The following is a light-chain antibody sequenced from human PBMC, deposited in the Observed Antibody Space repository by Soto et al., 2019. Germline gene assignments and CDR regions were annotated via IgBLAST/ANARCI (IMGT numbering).Light chain of an antibody. CDR1: QSVSNNY. J-gene: IGKJ2*01. CDR2: GSS. CDR3: QQYGSPPPYT. V-gene: IGKV3-20*01. Sequence: EVVLTQSPGTLSLCPGERATLSCRASQSVSNNYLAWYQQKPGQGPRLLIFGSSDRATGIPDRFSGSGSGTDFTLTISRLEPEDFAVYYCQQYGSPPPYTFGQGTKLEMK.